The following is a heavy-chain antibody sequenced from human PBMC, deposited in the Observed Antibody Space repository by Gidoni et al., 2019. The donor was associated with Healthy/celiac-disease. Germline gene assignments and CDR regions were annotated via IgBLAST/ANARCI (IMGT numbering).Heavy chain of an antibody. J-gene: IGHJ4*02. CDR3: ARSAGGDSSGYYPEPHFDY. Sequence: QVTLRESGPALVKPTQTLTLTCTFSGFSLSTSGMCVSWIRQPPGKALEWLALIDWDDDKYYSTSLKTRLTISKDTSKNQVVLTMTNMDPVDTATYYCARSAGGDSSGYYPEPHFDYWGQGTLVTVSS. CDR2: IDWDDDK. CDR1: GFSLSTSGMC. V-gene: IGHV2-70*01. D-gene: IGHD3-22*01.